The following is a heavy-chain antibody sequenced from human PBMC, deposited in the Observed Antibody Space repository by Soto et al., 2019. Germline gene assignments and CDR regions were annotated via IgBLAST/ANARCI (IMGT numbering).Heavy chain of an antibody. CDR3: ARDAVLMVYNLNAFHX. J-gene: IGHJ3*02. CDR2: IRAYNGNT. V-gene: IGHV1-18*04. CDR1: GYTFTSYG. Sequence: ASLKVSCNASGYTFTSYGISWVRQAPGQGLEWMGCIRAYNGNTNYAQTLQGRVTMTTDTSTSTAYVELRSLGSDDTAVYYCARDAVLMVYNLNAFHXWGQGTMFTVS. D-gene: IGHD2-8*01.